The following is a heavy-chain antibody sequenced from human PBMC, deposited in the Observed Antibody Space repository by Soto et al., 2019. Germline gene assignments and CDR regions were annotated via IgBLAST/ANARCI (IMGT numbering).Heavy chain of an antibody. CDR3: ARDWVGPQSGWFDP. J-gene: IGHJ5*02. D-gene: IGHD2-15*01. Sequence: ASVKVSCKVSGYVYSTYYKPWLRQDPREGLECMGPINPSGGNTLYSQKIQGRVTMTTDTSTSTAYMELRSLRSDDTAVYYCARDWVGPQSGWFDPWGQGTLVTVSA. CDR1: GYVYSTYY. CDR2: INPSGGNT. V-gene: IGHV1-46*01.